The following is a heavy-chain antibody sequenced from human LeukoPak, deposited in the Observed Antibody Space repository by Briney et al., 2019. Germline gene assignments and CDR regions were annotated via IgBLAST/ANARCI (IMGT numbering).Heavy chain of an antibody. D-gene: IGHD5-12*01. Sequence: GGSLRLSCEASGFTFSSYSMNWVRQAPGKGLEWVSSISSSSSYIYYADSVKGRFTISRDNAKNSLYLQMNSLRAEDTAVYYCARVEASGYDYGAFDYWGQGTLVTVSS. CDR2: ISSSSSYI. J-gene: IGHJ4*02. V-gene: IGHV3-21*01. CDR1: GFTFSSYS. CDR3: ARVEASGYDYGAFDY.